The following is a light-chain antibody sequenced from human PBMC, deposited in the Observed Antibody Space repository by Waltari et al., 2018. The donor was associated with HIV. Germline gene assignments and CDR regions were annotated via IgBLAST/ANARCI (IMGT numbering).Light chain of an antibody. CDR1: KIGSKS. V-gene: IGLV3-9*01. CDR3: QVWDGSTGV. Sequence: SYELTQPLSLSVALGQTATFTCGGDKIGSKSVRWYQQRPGQAPVLVIYKDRSRHAGIPERCSAANSGNTATLIISGVQVGDEAVLYWQVWDGSTGVFGGGTKLTGL. CDR2: KDR. J-gene: IGLJ3*02.